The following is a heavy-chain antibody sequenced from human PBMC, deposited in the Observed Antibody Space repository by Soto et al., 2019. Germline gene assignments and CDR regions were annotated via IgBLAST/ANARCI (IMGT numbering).Heavy chain of an antibody. CDR2: INHSGST. V-gene: IGHV4-34*01. J-gene: IGHJ5*02. D-gene: IGHD2-15*01. CDR3: ASKIVVVVAATNVNWFDP. CDR1: GGSFSGYY. Sequence: SETLSLTCAVYGGSFSGYYWSWIRQPPGKGLEWIGEINHSGSTNYNPSLKSRVTISVDTSKNQFSLKLSSVTAADTAVYYCASKIVVVVAATNVNWFDPWGQGTLVTVSS.